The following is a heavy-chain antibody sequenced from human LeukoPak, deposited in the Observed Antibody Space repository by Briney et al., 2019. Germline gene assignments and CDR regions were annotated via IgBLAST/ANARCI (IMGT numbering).Heavy chain of an antibody. J-gene: IGHJ4*02. CDR3: ARTPGYCSSTSCYYYFDY. V-gene: IGHV3-21*01. CDR1: GFTFSSYS. Sequence: GGSLRLSCAASGFTFSSYSMNWVRQAPGKGLEWVSSISSSSSYIYYADSVKGRFTISRDNAKNSLYLQMNSLRAEDTAVYYCARTPGYCSSTSCYYYFDYWGQGTLVTVSS. D-gene: IGHD2-2*01. CDR2: ISSSSSYI.